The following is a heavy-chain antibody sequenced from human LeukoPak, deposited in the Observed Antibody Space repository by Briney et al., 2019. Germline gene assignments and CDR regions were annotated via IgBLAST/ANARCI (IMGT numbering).Heavy chain of an antibody. J-gene: IGHJ4*02. Sequence: TSVKVSCKASGYTFTGYYMHWVRQAPGQGLEWMGWINPNSGGTNYAQKFQGRVTMTRDTSISTAYMELSRLRSDDTAVYYCARDGGYSGYGDYWGQGTLVTVSS. CDR2: INPNSGGT. CDR3: ARDGGYSGYGDY. D-gene: IGHD5-12*01. V-gene: IGHV1-2*02. CDR1: GYTFTGYY.